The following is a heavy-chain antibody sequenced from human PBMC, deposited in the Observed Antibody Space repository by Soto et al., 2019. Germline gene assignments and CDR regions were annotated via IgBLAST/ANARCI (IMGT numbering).Heavy chain of an antibody. D-gene: IGHD6-19*01. J-gene: IGHJ3*02. CDR3: AKGSVAGDYAFDI. CDR2: ISGSVGST. V-gene: IGHV3-23*01. Sequence: PGGSLRLSCAASGFTFSSYAMSWVRQAPGKGLEWVSVISGSVGSTYYADSVKGRFTISRYNSKNTLYLQMNSLRAEDTAVYYCAKGSVAGDYAFDIWGQGTMVTVS. CDR1: GFTFSSYA.